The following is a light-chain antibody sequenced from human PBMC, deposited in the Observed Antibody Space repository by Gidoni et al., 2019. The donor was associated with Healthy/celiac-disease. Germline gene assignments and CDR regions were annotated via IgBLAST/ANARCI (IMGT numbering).Light chain of an antibody. J-gene: IGKJ2*03. V-gene: IGKV1-39*01. CDR3: QQSYSTPRS. CDR2: AAS. Sequence: DIKTTQPPSSLSASVGDRVTITCRASQSISSYLNWYQQKPGKAPKLLIYAASSLQSGVPSRFSGSGSGTDFTLTISSLQPEDFATYYCQQSYSTPRSFGQGTKLEIK. CDR1: QSISSY.